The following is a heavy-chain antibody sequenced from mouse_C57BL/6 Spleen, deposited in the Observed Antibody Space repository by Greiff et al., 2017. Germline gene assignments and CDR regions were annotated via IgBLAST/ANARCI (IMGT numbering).Heavy chain of an antibody. Sequence: VKLMESGPELVKPGSSVKISCKASGYAFSSSWMNWVKQRPGKGLEWIGRIYPGDGDTNYNGKFKGKATLTADKSSSTAYMQLSSLTSEDSAVYFCARYQYYRSNYYFDYWGQGTTLTVSS. J-gene: IGHJ2*01. V-gene: IGHV1-82*01. CDR3: ARYQYYRSNYYFDY. D-gene: IGHD1-1*01. CDR2: IYPGDGDT. CDR1: GYAFSSSW.